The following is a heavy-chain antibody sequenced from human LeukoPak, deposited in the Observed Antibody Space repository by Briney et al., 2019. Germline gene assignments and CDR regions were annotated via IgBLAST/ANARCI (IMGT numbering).Heavy chain of an antibody. D-gene: IGHD2-21*02. Sequence: PGGSLRLSCAASGFTVSSNYMSWVRQAPGKGLEWVSVIYSGGSTYYADSVKGRFTISRDNSKNTLYLQMNSLRAEDTAVYYRARERDEDAFDIWGQGTMVTVSS. V-gene: IGHV3-53*01. CDR1: GFTVSSNY. J-gene: IGHJ3*02. CDR2: IYSGGST. CDR3: ARERDEDAFDI.